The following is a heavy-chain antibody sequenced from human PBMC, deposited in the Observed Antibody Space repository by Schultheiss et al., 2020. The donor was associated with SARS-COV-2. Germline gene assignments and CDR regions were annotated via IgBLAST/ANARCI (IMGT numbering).Heavy chain of an antibody. CDR1: GYTFSSYY. Sequence: ASVKVSCKASGYTFSSYYIHWVRQAPGQGLEWMGMINPSAYSTTCAQKFRGRLTMTGDTSPNTVYMELNSLRPEDTAVYYCARDGTTVTSPLDYWGQGTLVTVSS. D-gene: IGHD4-17*01. V-gene: IGHV1-46*01. CDR2: INPSAYST. CDR3: ARDGTTVTSPLDY. J-gene: IGHJ4*02.